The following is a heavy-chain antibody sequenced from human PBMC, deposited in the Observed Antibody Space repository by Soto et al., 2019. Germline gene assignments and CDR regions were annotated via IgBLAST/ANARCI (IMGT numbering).Heavy chain of an antibody. CDR3: ARTWFYYYGSGSPVAVDY. CDR2: ISAYNGNT. Sequence: QVQLVQSGAEVKKPGASVKVSCKASGYTFTSYGISWVRQAPGQGLEWMGWISAYNGNTHYAQKLQGRVTMTTDTSTSKAYMELRSLRYDDTAVYFCARTWFYYYGSGSPVAVDYWGQGTLVTVSS. CDR1: GYTFTSYG. V-gene: IGHV1-18*01. D-gene: IGHD3-10*01. J-gene: IGHJ4*02.